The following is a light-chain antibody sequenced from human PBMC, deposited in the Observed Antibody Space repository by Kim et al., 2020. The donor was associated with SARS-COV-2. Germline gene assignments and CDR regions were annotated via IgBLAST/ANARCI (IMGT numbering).Light chain of an antibody. Sequence: ALGRKAGITCGGNNIGSKNLNWYQQKQGEAPVVVICRDSNRPSGIPERFSGCNSGDTATLTISRAQAGDEADYYCQVWDSSTVVFGGGTQLTVL. CDR3: QVWDSSTVV. V-gene: IGLV3-9*01. J-gene: IGLJ2*01. CDR2: RDS. CDR1: NIGSKN.